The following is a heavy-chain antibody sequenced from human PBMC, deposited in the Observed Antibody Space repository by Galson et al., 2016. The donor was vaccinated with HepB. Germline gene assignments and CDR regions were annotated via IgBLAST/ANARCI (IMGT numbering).Heavy chain of an antibody. D-gene: IGHD1/OR15-1a*01. J-gene: IGHJ6*02. CDR1: GDSVSSNSAA. CDR3: VEQRKGAPYGMDV. V-gene: IGHV6-1*01. CDR2: TYYRSEWYN. Sequence: CAISGDSVSSNSAAWNWIRQSPSRGLEWLGRTYYRSEWYNDYAVSVESRIIVNPDTSKSQFSLQLNSVTPEDTAVYYCVEQRKGAPYGMDVWGQGTTVTVSS.